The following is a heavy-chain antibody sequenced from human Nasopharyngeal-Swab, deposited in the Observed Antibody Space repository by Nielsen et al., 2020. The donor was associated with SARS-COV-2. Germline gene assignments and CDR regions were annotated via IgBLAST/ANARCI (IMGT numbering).Heavy chain of an antibody. V-gene: IGHV4-39*07. CDR1: GGSISTTNSN. Sequence: SETLSLTCTVSGGSISTTNSNWAWIRQSPGKGLQCIGTISYGGSTYYKPSLNSRVTITLDTSKNQFFLRLSSVTAADTAVYYCARDLGYAFTGRGVNWFDPWGQGTLVTVSS. D-gene: IGHD2-8*02. CDR3: ARDLGYAFTGRGVNWFDP. CDR2: ISYGGST. J-gene: IGHJ5*02.